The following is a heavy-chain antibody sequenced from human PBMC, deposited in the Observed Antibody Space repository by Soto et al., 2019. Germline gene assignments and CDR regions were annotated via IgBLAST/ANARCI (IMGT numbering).Heavy chain of an antibody. CDR3: ARERGYSYHNWFDP. CDR2: INPKSGVT. D-gene: IGHD5-18*01. V-gene: IGHV1-2*04. CDR1: GYTFTDHY. J-gene: IGHJ5*02. Sequence: GASVKVSCKASGYTFTDHYMHWVRQAPGQGLEWMGWINPKSGVTNYAQKFQGWVTMTRDTSITTVYMEVSRLTSDDTAVYYCARERGYSYHNWFDPWGQGTLVTVSS.